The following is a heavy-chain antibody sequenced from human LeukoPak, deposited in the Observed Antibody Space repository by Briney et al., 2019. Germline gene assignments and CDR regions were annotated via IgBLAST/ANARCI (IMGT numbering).Heavy chain of an antibody. V-gene: IGHV3-23*01. CDR3: AKRSGYTNGWFFDF. Sequence: PGGSLRLSCAASGFSFSSYAMNWVRQAPGKGLEWVSSISGSGDNTYYAESVKGRFTISRDNSKNTLFLQMNSLRAEDTAVFYCAKRSGYTNGWFFDFWGQGTLVTVSS. D-gene: IGHD6-19*01. CDR1: GFSFSSYA. CDR2: ISGSGDNT. J-gene: IGHJ4*02.